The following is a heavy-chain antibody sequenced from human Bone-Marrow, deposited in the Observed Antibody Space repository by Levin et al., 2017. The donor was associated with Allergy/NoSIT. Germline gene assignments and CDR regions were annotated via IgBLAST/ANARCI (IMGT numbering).Heavy chain of an antibody. V-gene: IGHV3-23*01. Sequence: GGSLRLSCAASGFTFSSYAMSWVRQAPGKGLEWVSSISGSGTITHYAESVKGRFTISRDISKNMLHLQMNSLRAEDTAIYLCAKEGLAVAGYYFDSWGHGTLVTVSS. CDR3: AKEGLAVAGYYFDS. CDR1: GFTFSSYA. D-gene: IGHD6-19*01. J-gene: IGHJ4*01. CDR2: ISGSGTIT.